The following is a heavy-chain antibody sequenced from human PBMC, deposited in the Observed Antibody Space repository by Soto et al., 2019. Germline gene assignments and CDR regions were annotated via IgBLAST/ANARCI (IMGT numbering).Heavy chain of an antibody. CDR1: GFAFGNYC. V-gene: IGHV3-7*01. D-gene: IGHD1-1*01. CDR3: AMGSGIAAGCSVNDCVDF. Sequence: EVQLVESGGDLVQPGGSLRLSCAASGFAFGNYCMSWVRQAPGKGLEWLATIKRAASEKEYVDSVKGRFTMSRDNAKNSLYLQMDSLRAEDTAVYYCAMGSGIAAGCSVNDCVDFWGYGTGVTASS. CDR2: IKRAASEK. J-gene: IGHJ4*01.